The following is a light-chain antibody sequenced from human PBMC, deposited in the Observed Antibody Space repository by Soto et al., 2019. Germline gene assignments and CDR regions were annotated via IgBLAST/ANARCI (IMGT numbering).Light chain of an antibody. CDR3: QQYGSSPTT. CDR2: GGS. Sequence: IGLTQSAGTLSLSKGETATLSCRASPSVSRDFLVWYQHKRGQPPRLLLYGGSIRATGTPDRFSGSGSGTDFTLTISRLEPEDFAVYYCQQYGSSPTTFGQGTKVDIK. CDR1: PSVSRDF. J-gene: IGKJ1*01. V-gene: IGKV3-20*01.